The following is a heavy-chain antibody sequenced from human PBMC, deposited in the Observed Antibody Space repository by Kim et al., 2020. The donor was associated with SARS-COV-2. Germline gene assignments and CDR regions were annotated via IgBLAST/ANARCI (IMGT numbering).Heavy chain of an antibody. J-gene: IGHJ4*02. CDR3: ARHRGYSYGWGDGGLDY. D-gene: IGHD5-18*01. Sequence: LKSRVTISVDTSKNQFSLKLSSVTAADTAVYYCARHRGYSYGWGDGGLDYWGQGTLVTVSS. V-gene: IGHV4-39*01.